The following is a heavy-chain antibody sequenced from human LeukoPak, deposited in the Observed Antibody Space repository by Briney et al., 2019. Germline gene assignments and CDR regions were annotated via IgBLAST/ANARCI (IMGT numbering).Heavy chain of an antibody. J-gene: IGHJ3*02. V-gene: IGHV1-69*13. Sequence: SVKVSCKASGGTFSSYAISWVRQAPGQGREWMGGIIPIFGTANYAQKFQGRVTITADESTSTAYMELSSLRSEDTAVYYCARVFIAKARVGAFDIWGQGTMVTVSS. D-gene: IGHD6-13*01. CDR1: GGTFSSYA. CDR3: ARVFIAKARVGAFDI. CDR2: IIPIFGTA.